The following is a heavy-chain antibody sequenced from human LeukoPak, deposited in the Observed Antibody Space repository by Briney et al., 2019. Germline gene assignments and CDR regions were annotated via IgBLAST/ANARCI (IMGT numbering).Heavy chain of an antibody. V-gene: IGHV6-1*01. J-gene: IGHJ3*01. CDR1: GDTVSSNSAA. CDR2: TYYRSKWYN. Sequence: SQTLSLTCDISGDTVSSNSAAWNWIRQSPSRDLEWLGRTYYRSKWYNDYAVSVKSRITISPDTSKNQFSLQLNSVTADDTAVYYCARGFALDFWGQGTMVTVSS. CDR3: ARGFALDF.